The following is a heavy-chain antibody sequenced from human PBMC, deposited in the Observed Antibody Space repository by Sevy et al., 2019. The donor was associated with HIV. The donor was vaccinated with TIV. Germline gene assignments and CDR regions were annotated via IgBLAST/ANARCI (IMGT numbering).Heavy chain of an antibody. CDR1: GYTFTSYA. CDR3: ARPDSSGLPESFDY. V-gene: IGHV7-4-1*02. J-gene: IGHJ4*02. D-gene: IGHD3-22*01. Sequence: ASVKLSCKASGYTFTSYAMNWVRQAPGQGLEWMGWINTNTGNPTYAQGFTGRFVFSLDTSVSTAYLQISSLKAEDTAVYYCARPDSSGLPESFDYWGQGTLVTVSS. CDR2: INTNTGNP.